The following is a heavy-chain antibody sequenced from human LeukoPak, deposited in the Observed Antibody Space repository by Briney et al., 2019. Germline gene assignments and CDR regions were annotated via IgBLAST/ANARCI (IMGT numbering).Heavy chain of an antibody. D-gene: IGHD3-22*01. V-gene: IGHV1-69*13. CDR3: ARDSSGYLPPID. J-gene: IGHJ4*02. Sequence: VKVSCKASGGTFSSYAISWVRQAPGQGLEWMGGIIPIFGTANYAQKFQGRVTITADESTSTAYMKLSSLRSEDTAVYYCARDSSGYLPPIDWGQGTLVTVSS. CDR1: GGTFSSYA. CDR2: IIPIFGTA.